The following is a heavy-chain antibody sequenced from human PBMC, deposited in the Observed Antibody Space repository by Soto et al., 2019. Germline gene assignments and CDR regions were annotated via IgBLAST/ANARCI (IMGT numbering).Heavy chain of an antibody. V-gene: IGHV1-2*04. J-gene: IGHJ6*02. CDR1: GGTFSSYA. D-gene: IGHD3-10*01. CDR2: INPNSGGT. CDR3: ARGYYYGSGSYQDYYYYYGMDV. Sequence: QVQLVQSGAEVKKPGSSVKVSCKASGGTFSSYAISWVRQAPGQGLEWMGGINPNSGGTNYAQKFQGWVTMTRDTSISTAYMELSRLRSDDTAVYYCARGYYYGSGSYQDYYYYYGMDVWGQGTTVTVSS.